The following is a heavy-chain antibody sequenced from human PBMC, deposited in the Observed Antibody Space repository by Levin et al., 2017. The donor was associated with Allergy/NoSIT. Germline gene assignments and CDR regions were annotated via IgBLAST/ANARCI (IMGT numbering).Heavy chain of an antibody. Sequence: GASVKVSCTPSGYIFTRNSIHWVRQAPGQSLEWMGWIYDDNGNTKDSQMLQGRVTITRNKTAGTAYMELGRLTSEDTAVYYCARKADGFCSNAHRPTPCDHWGQGTLVTV. J-gene: IGHJ4*02. CDR1: GYIFTRNS. D-gene: IGHD2-2*03. CDR2: IYDDNGNT. CDR3: ARKADGFCSNAHRPTPCDH. V-gene: IGHV1-3*01.